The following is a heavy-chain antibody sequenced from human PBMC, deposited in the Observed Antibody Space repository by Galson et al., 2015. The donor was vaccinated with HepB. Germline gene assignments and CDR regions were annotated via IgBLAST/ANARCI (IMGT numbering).Heavy chain of an antibody. Sequence: SLRLSCAASGFTFGDYAMSWVRQAPGKGLEWVGFIRSKAYGGTTEYAASVKGRFTISRDDSKSIAYLQMNSLKTEDTAVYYCTRGGITIFGVVSALDYWGQGTLVTVSS. CDR2: IRSKAYGGTT. CDR1: GFTFGDYA. V-gene: IGHV3-49*04. J-gene: IGHJ4*02. D-gene: IGHD3-3*01. CDR3: TRGGITIFGVVSALDY.